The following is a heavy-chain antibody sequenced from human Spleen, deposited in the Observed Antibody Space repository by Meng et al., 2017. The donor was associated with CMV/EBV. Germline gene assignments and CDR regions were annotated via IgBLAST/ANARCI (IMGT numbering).Heavy chain of an antibody. CDR2: ISSSSSYI. CDR3: ARGNSGSYSWFDP. J-gene: IGHJ5*02. CDR1: GFSFSSYS. D-gene: IGHD1-26*01. V-gene: IGHV3-21*01. Sequence: WAASGFSFSSYSMNWVRQAPGKGLEWASSISSSSSYIYYADSVKGRFTISRENAKNSLYLQMNSLRAEDTAVYYCARGNSGSYSWFDPWGQGTLVTVSS.